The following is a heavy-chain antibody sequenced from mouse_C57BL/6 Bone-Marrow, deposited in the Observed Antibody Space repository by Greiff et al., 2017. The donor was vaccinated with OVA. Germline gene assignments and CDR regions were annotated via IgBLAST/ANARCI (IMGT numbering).Heavy chain of an antibody. CDR3: ARNYDYGGGYAMDY. CDR2: IWSGGST. CDR1: GFSLTSYG. D-gene: IGHD2-4*01. Sequence: QVQLKESGPGLVQPSQSLSITCTVSGFSLTSYGVHWVRQSPGKGLEWLGVIWSGGSTDYNAAFISRLSISKDNSKSQVFFKMNSLQADDTAIYYCARNYDYGGGYAMDYWGQGTSVTVSS. J-gene: IGHJ4*01. V-gene: IGHV2-2*01.